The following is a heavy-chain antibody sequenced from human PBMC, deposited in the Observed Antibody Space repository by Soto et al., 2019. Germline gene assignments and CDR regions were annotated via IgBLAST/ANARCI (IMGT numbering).Heavy chain of an antibody. CDR2: ISWNSGSI. D-gene: IGHD1-26*01. J-gene: IGHJ6*02. CDR3: AKDSGSYYYYGMDV. CDR1: GFTFDDYA. Sequence: GGSLRLSCAASGFTFDDYAMHWVRQAPGKGLEWVSGISWNSGSIGYADSVKGRFTISRDNAKNSLYLQMNSLRAEDTALYYCAKDSGSYYYYGMDVWGQGTTVTVSS. V-gene: IGHV3-9*01.